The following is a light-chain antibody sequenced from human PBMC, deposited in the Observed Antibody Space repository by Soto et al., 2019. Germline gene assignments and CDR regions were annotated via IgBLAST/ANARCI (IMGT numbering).Light chain of an antibody. Sequence: DIQMPQSPSAMSASVGDRVTITCRASQGISKYLAWFQQRPGKVPRRLVYAASSLQSGVPSRFSGSGSGTEVTLSISSLQTEDFGTYYCLQHTSYPWTFGQGTKVEI. J-gene: IGKJ1*01. CDR1: QGISKY. CDR2: AAS. V-gene: IGKV1-17*03. CDR3: LQHTSYPWT.